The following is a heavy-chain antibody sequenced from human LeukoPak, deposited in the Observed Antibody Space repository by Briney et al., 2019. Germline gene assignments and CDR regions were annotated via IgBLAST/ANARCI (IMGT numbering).Heavy chain of an antibody. CDR1: GGSISSYY. V-gene: IGHV4-59*01. CDR2: IYYSGST. CDR3: ARIQSHYYYYMDV. J-gene: IGHJ6*03. Sequence: KSSETLSLTCTVSGGSISSYYWSWIRQPPGKGLEWIGYIYYSGSTNYNPSLKSRDTISVDTSKNQFSLKLSSVTAADTAVYYCARIQSHYYYYMDVWGKGTTVTVSS. D-gene: IGHD4-11*01.